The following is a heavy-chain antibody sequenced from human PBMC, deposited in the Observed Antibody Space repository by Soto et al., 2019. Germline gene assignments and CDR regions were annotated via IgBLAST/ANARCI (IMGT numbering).Heavy chain of an antibody. J-gene: IGHJ3*01. D-gene: IGHD1-1*01. CDR2: IQQDRSGT. Sequence: EVQVVESGGDLIQPGGSLRLSCAVSGFTFSTYFMGWVRQAPGMGLEWVAHIQQDRSGTYYVDSVKGRFTISRDNAKNTLLRQMDSLGAEDTALYYCGRWNVAFDCWGQGTMVTVSS. V-gene: IGHV3-7*01. CDR1: GFTFSTYF. CDR3: GRWNVAFDC.